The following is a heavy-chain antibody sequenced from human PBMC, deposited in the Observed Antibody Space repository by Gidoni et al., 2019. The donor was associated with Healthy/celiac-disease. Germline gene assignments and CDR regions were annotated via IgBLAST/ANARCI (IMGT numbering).Heavy chain of an antibody. Sequence: EVQLVETGGGLIQPGGSLRLSCAASGFTVSRNYMSWVRQAPGKGLAWVSVIYSGGSTYYADSVKGRFTISRDNSKNTLYLQMNSLRAEDTAVYYCARDRVWMEGYYYYYYMDVWGKGTTVTVSS. CDR1: GFTVSRNY. CDR2: IYSGGST. J-gene: IGHJ6*03. V-gene: IGHV3-53*02. CDR3: ARDRVWMEGYYYYYYMDV. D-gene: IGHD6-13*01.